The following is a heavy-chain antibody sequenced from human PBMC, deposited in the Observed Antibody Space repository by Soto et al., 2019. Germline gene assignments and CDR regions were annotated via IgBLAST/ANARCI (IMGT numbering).Heavy chain of an antibody. CDR2: IIPIFDTA. CDR1: GGTFSSYA. Sequence: SVKVSCKAFGGTFSSYAISWVRQAPGQGLEWMGGIIPIFDTANYAQNFQGRVTITADEYTSTAYMELSSLRSEDTAVYYCARHDCISSSCYYYYYYGMDVWGQGTTVTVSS. CDR3: ARHDCISSSCYYYYYYGMDV. D-gene: IGHD2-2*01. V-gene: IGHV1-69*13. J-gene: IGHJ6*02.